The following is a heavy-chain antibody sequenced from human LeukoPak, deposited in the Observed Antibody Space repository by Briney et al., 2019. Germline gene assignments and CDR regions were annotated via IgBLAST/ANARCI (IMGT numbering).Heavy chain of an antibody. CDR3: ARGEGGNPSWYFDL. J-gene: IGHJ2*01. CDR2: INHSGST. Sequence: SETLSLTCAVYGGSFSGYYWSGIRQPPGKGLEWIGEINHSGSTNYNPSLKRRVTISVDTSKNQFSLKLSSVTAADTAVYYCARGEGGNPSWYFDLWGRGTLVTVSS. V-gene: IGHV4-34*01. CDR1: GGSFSGYY. D-gene: IGHD4-23*01.